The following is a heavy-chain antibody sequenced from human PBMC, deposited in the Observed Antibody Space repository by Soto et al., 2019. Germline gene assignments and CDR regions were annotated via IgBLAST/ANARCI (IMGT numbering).Heavy chain of an antibody. CDR3: ARATYGDYVDAFDI. Sequence: QVQLVESGGGVVQPGRSLRLSCAASGFTFSSYAMHWVRQAPGKGLEWVAVISYDGSNKYYADSVKGRFTISRDNSKNTLYLQMNSLRAEDTAVYYCARATYGDYVDAFDIWGQGTMVTVSS. D-gene: IGHD4-17*01. V-gene: IGHV3-30-3*01. J-gene: IGHJ3*02. CDR2: ISYDGSNK. CDR1: GFTFSSYA.